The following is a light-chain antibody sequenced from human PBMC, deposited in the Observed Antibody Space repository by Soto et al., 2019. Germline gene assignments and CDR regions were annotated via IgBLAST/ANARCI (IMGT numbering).Light chain of an antibody. J-gene: IGLJ1*01. V-gene: IGLV2-23*01. CDR3: CSYAHGSAPYV. Sequence: QSVLTQPASVSGSPGQSITISCTGSSSDGLSYNLVSWYQHHPGKAPKLMIYEGGKRPSGISNRFSGSKSGNTASLTISGLQAEDEADYYCCSYAHGSAPYVFGTGTKVTVL. CDR2: EGG. CDR1: SSDGLSYNL.